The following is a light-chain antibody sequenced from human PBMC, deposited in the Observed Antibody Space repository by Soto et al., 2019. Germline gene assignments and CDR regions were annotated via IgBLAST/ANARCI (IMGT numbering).Light chain of an antibody. J-gene: IGLJ1*01. V-gene: IGLV2-14*01. CDR3: NSFTSGSTYV. CDR1: SSDVGAYKY. Sequence: QSVLTQPASVSGSPGQSITISCTGTSSDVGAYKYVSWYQQHPGKAPKLIIYEVSNRPSGVSNRFSGSKSGNTASLTISGLQAEDDTDYYCNSFTSGSTYVFGTGTKVTVL. CDR2: EVS.